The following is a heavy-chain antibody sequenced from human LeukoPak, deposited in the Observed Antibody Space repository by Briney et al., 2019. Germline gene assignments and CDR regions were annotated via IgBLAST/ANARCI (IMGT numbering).Heavy chain of an antibody. J-gene: IGHJ3*02. CDR2: IISNCSST. D-gene: IGHD1-26*01. CDR3: ANSGSGCFDI. Sequence: PGGSLRLSCAASGFTFSSYWMHWVRQVPGKGLVWVSHIISNCSSTSFADSVKGRFTISRDNAKNPLDLQMNSLRAEDTCVYYRANSGSGCFDIWGQGTMVTVSS. CDR1: GFTFSSYW. V-gene: IGHV3-74*01.